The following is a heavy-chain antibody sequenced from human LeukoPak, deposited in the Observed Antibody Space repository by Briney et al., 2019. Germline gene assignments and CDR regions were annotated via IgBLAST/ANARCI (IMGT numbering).Heavy chain of an antibody. D-gene: IGHD4-11*01. CDR2: INPNSGGT. CDR1: GYTFTGYY. J-gene: IGHJ4*02. CDR3: ARDHPYSNFDY. Sequence: ASAKVSCKASGYTFTGYYMHWVRQAPGQGLEWMGWINPNSGGTNYAQRFQGRVTMTRDTSISTAYMELSRPRSDDTAVYYCARDHPYSNFDYWGQGTLVTVSS. V-gene: IGHV1-2*02.